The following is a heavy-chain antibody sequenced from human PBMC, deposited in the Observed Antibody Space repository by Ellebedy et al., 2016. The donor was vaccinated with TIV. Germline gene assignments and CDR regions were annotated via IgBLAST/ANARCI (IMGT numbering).Heavy chain of an antibody. D-gene: IGHD5-18*01. CDR1: GYSFTGYY. J-gene: IGHJ4*02. Sequence: AASVKVSCKASGYSFTGYYLHWVRQAPGQGPEWMGWINPNSGGTNFAQKFQGRVTMTTDTSISTAHMELSRLRSDDTAVYFCASPKFSYDYYYFDYWGQGTLVTVSS. CDR2: INPNSGGT. CDR3: ASPKFSYDYYYFDY. V-gene: IGHV1-2*02.